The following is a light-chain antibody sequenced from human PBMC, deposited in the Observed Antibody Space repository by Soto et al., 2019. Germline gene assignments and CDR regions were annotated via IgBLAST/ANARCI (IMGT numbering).Light chain of an antibody. V-gene: IGKV3-20*01. J-gene: IGKJ5*01. Sequence: ETVLTQSPGTLSLSPGEKDTLSCRASQTVSSYLTWYQQRPGQAPRLLIYGASKRATGIPDRFSGSGSGTDFTLTICRLVPEVFALYYCQQYGTLPITFCQGIRLEIK. CDR3: QQYGTLPIT. CDR1: QTVSSY. CDR2: GAS.